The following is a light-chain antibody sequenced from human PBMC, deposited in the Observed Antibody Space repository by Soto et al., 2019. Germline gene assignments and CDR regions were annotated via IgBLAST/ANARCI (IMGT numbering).Light chain of an antibody. V-gene: IGKV3-11*01. Sequence: EIVLTKSPATLSLSPGERATLSCRASQSVSSYLAWYQQKPGQAPRLLIYDASNMATGIPARFSGSGSGTDFTRTISSLEPEDFAVYYCQQRSNGHLTVSGGTNVYIK. CDR3: QQRSNGHLT. J-gene: IGKJ4*01. CDR2: DAS. CDR1: QSVSSY.